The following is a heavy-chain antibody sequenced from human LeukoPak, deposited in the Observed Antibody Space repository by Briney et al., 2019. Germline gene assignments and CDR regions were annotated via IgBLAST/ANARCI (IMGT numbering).Heavy chain of an antibody. J-gene: IGHJ4*02. D-gene: IGHD6-13*01. CDR2: INHSGST. CDR1: GGSFSGYY. CDR3: ARRGGAAAGTYFDY. Sequence: SETLSLTCAVYGGSFSGYYWSWIRQPPGKGLEWIGEINHSGSTNYNPSLKSRVTISVDTSKNQFSLKLSSVTAADTAVYYCARRGGAAAGTYFDYWGQGTLVTVSS. V-gene: IGHV4-34*01.